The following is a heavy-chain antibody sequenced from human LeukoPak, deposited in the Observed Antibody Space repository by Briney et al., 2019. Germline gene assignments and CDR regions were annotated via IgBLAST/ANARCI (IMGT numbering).Heavy chain of an antibody. D-gene: IGHD1-26*01. CDR2: INPNSGGT. J-gene: IGHJ4*02. V-gene: IGHV1-2*02. CDR1: GYTFTGYH. Sequence: GASVKVSCKASGYTFTGYHIHWVRQAPGQGLEWMGMINPNSGGTTYAQKFQGRVTMTGDTSISTAYIELSRLSSDDTAVYYCAAATAWELPTLGYWGQGTLVTVSS. CDR3: AAATAWELPTLGY.